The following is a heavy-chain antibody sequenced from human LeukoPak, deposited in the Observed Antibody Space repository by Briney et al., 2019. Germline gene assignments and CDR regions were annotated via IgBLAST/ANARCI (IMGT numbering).Heavy chain of an antibody. Sequence: GGSLRLSCAASGFTFSDYYMSWIRQAPGKGLEWVSYISSSGSTIYYADSVKGRFTISRDNAKNSLYLQMNSLRAKDTAVYYCARDSVKDKLRYFDWYDYWGQGTLVTVSS. V-gene: IGHV3-11*04. CDR3: ARDSVKDKLRYFDWYDY. J-gene: IGHJ4*02. CDR2: ISSSGSTI. CDR1: GFTFSDYY. D-gene: IGHD3-9*01.